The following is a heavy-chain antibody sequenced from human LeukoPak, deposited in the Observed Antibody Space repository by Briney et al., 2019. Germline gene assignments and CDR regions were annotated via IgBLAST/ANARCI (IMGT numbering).Heavy chain of an antibody. Sequence: SSVKLSCTASGYTDTSYGISWCRQSPGQGVGWMGRSNAYHGKTNYVQKLQSRVTMTTDTSTSTAYMELRSLRSDDTAVYYCARQERITISGVDPGYMDVWGKGTTVTVSS. J-gene: IGHJ6*03. V-gene: IGHV1-18*01. CDR2: SNAYHGKT. CDR1: GYTDTSYG. D-gene: IGHD3-3*01. CDR3: ARQERITISGVDPGYMDV.